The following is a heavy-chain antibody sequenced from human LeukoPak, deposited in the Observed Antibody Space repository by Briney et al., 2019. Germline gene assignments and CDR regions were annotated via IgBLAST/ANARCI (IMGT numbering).Heavy chain of an antibody. V-gene: IGHV3-23*01. Sequence: GGSLRLSCAASGFTLSSYAMSWVRQAPGKGLEWVSAISGSGGSTYYADSVKGRFTISRDNSKNTLYLQMNSLRAEDTAVYYCASLGDYLTYYYYYMDVWGKGTTVTVSS. CDR2: ISGSGGST. CDR3: ASLGDYLTYYYYYMDV. D-gene: IGHD4-17*01. CDR1: GFTLSSYA. J-gene: IGHJ6*03.